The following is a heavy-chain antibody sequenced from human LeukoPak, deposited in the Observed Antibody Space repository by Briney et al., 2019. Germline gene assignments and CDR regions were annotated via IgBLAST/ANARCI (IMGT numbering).Heavy chain of an antibody. J-gene: IGHJ4*02. V-gene: IGHV3-23*01. CDR3: AKDATVTTYYFDF. CDR2: ISGRGGST. D-gene: IGHD4-17*01. Sequence: GGSLRLSCAASGFTFTNYDTNWVRQAPGEGLEWVSTISGRGGSTYYADSVKGRFTISRDNSKNTLYLQMNSLRADDTAVYYCAKDATVTTYYFDFWGQGTLVTVSS. CDR1: GFTFTNYD.